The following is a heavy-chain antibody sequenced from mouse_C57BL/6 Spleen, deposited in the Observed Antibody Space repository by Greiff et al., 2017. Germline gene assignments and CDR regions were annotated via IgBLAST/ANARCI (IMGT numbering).Heavy chain of an antibody. CDR1: GYTFTSYT. CDR2: INPSSGYT. CDR3: ARSGGTGAMDD. D-gene: IGHD4-1*01. Sequence: VKLQQSGAELARPGASVKMSCKASGYTFTSYTMHWVKQRPGQGLEWIGYINPSSGYTKYNQKVKDKATLTADKSSSTAYMQLSSLTAEDSAVYYCARSGGTGAMDDWGQGTSVTVSS. J-gene: IGHJ4*01. V-gene: IGHV1-4*01.